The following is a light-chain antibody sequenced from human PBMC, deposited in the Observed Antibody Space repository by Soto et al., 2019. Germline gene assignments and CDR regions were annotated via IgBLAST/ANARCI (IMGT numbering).Light chain of an antibody. V-gene: IGKV3-11*01. CDR3: QQRSNWPLA. J-gene: IGKJ4*01. CDR1: QSVSSY. CDR2: DAS. Sequence: EIVLTQSPATLSLSPGERATLSCRASQSVSSYLAWYQQKPGQAPRLLIYDASNRAPGIPARFSGSGSGTDFTLTISSLEPEYFAVYDCQQRSNWPLAFGGGTKVEIK.